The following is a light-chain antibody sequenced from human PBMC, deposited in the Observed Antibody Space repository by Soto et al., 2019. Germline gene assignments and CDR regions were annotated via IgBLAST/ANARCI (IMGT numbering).Light chain of an antibody. CDR3: MQALQTRWT. V-gene: IGKV2-28*01. CDR2: LGS. CDR1: QTPLHSNGYNY. Sequence: DIVMTQSPLSLPVTRGEPASTSFSLSQTPLHSNGYNYLDWYLQKPGQAPQLLIYLGSNRASGVPDRFSGSGSGTDFTLKISRVEAEDVGVYYCMQALQTRWTFGQGTKVDIK. J-gene: IGKJ1*01.